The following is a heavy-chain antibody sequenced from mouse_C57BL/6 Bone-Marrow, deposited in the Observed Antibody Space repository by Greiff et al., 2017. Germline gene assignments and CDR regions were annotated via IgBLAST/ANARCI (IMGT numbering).Heavy chain of an antibody. J-gene: IGHJ2*01. CDR1: GYTFTNYW. D-gene: IGHD2-2*01. V-gene: IGHV1-63*01. CDR3: AREGLRRDVDY. Sequence: QVQLQQSGAELVRPGTSVKMSCKASGYTFTNYWIGWAKQRPGHGLEWIGEILPGSGSTNYNEKFKGKATFTADTSSNTAYMQLSSLTTEDSAIYYCAREGLRRDVDYGGRGTTLTVSS. CDR2: ILPGSGST.